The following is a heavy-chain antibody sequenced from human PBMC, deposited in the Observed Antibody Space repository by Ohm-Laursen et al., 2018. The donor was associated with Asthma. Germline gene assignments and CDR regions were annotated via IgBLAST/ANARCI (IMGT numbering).Heavy chain of an antibody. J-gene: IGHJ6*02. Sequence: SLRLSCTASGFTFSSYDMHWVRQATGKGLEWVSAIGTAGDTYYPGSVKGRFTISRDNAKNSLYLQMNSLRAEDTAVYYCATDGGDPSMDVWGQGTTVTVSS. CDR1: GFTFSSYD. D-gene: IGHD2-21*02. V-gene: IGHV3-13*01. CDR2: IGTAGDT. CDR3: ATDGGDPSMDV.